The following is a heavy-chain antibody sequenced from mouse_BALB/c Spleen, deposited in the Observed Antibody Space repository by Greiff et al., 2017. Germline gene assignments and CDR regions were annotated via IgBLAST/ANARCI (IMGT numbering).Heavy chain of an antibody. CDR2: ISDGGSYT. V-gene: IGHV5-4*02. CDR1: GFTFSDYY. CDR3: ARGYYYGSSYWYFDV. Sequence: EVMLVESGGGLVKPGGSLKLSCAASGFTFSDYYMYWVRQTPEKRLEWVATISDGGSYTYYPDSVKGRFTISRDNAKNNLYLQMSSLKSEDTAMYYCARGYYYGSSYWYFDVWGAGTTVTVSS. J-gene: IGHJ1*01. D-gene: IGHD1-1*01.